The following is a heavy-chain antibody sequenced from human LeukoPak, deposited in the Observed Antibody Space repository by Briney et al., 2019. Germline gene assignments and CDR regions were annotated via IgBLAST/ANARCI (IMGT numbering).Heavy chain of an antibody. CDR2: ISGGGSSV. CDR3: ARWGLGPSFDY. J-gene: IGHJ4*02. CDR1: GFTFSDYY. V-gene: IGHV3-11*04. Sequence: GGSLRLSCAASGFTFSDYYMSWIRQAPGKGLEWVSYISGGGSSVYYADSVKGRFTISRDNAKKSVSLQMNSLRAEDTAVYYCARWGLGPSFDYWGQGNLVTVAS. D-gene: IGHD1-26*01.